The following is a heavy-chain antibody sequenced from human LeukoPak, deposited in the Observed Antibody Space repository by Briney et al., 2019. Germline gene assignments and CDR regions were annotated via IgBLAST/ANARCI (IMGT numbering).Heavy chain of an antibody. CDR1: GFTFSDFY. J-gene: IGHJ4*02. CDR2: IRHFGSNI. Sequence: PRGSLRLSCAASGFTFSDFYMSWIRQAPGKGLEWDSYIRHFGSNIYYADSVKGRFTISRDNAKNSLYLQMNSLRAEDAAVYYCARGYGTGFNPKCWGQGTLVAVSS. CDR3: ARGYGTGFNPKC. V-gene: IGHV3-11*01. D-gene: IGHD6-19*01.